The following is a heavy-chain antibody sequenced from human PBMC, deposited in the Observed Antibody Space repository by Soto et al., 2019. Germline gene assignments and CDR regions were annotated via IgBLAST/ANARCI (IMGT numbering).Heavy chain of an antibody. Sequence: PGGSLRLSCAASGFTFSSYSMNWARQAPGKGLEWVSYISNSSSIIYYADSVKGRFTISRDNAKNSLYLQMNSLRAEDTAIYYCARGVPAAMSYFQYWGQGTLVTVSS. CDR3: ARGVPAAMSYFQY. V-gene: IGHV3-48*01. D-gene: IGHD2-2*01. CDR1: GFTFSSYS. CDR2: ISNSSSII. J-gene: IGHJ1*01.